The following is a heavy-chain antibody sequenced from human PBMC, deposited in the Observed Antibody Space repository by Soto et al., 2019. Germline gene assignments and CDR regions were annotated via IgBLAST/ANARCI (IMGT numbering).Heavy chain of an antibody. D-gene: IGHD3-22*01. CDR3: ARLVYDSRLNYLYFDH. Sequence: KTSETLSLTCDVSGVSISSGNWRSWVRQPPGKGLEWIAEVYNDGSANYHPSLESRATISVDRSKNQFSLRLSSVTAADTGKYYCARLVYDSRLNYLYFDHWGQGTLVTVSS. V-gene: IGHV4-4*02. CDR2: VYNDGSA. CDR1: GVSISSGNW. J-gene: IGHJ4*02.